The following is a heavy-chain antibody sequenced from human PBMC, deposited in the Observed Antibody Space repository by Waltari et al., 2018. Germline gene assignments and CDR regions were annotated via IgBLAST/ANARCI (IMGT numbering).Heavy chain of an antibody. V-gene: IGHV1-2*06. CDR1: GYTFTGYY. D-gene: IGHD1-26*01. Sequence: QVQLVQSGAEVKKPGASVKVSCKASGYTFTGYYMPWVRQAPGQGLEWMVRSNPNSGGINNAQKFQGRVTRTSDTSISTAYMELSRLRSDDTAVYYCAIDNRIKGSIVGATRCDYWGQGTLVTVSS. CDR2: SNPNSGGI. CDR3: AIDNRIKGSIVGATRCDY. J-gene: IGHJ4*02.